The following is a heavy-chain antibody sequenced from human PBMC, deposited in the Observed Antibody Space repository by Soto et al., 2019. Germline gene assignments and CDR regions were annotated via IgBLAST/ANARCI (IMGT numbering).Heavy chain of an antibody. J-gene: IGHJ5*02. Sequence: PGGSLRLSCAASGFTFSSYWMHWVRQAPGKGLVWVSRINSDGSSTSYADSVKGRFTISRDNAKNTLYLQMNSLRAEDTAVYYCASSGGAYNRFDPWGQGTLVTVSS. CDR3: ASSGGAYNRFDP. CDR2: INSDGSST. V-gene: IGHV3-74*01. D-gene: IGHD2-8*02. CDR1: GFTFSSYW.